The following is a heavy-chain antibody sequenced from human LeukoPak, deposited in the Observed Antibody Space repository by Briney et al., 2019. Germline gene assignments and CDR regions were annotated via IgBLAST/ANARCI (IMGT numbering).Heavy chain of an antibody. V-gene: IGHV3-21*01. CDR3: ARDKANIVATQLDY. CDR2: ISSSSSYI. CDR1: GFTFSSYS. J-gene: IGHJ4*02. Sequence: GGSLRLSCAASGFTFSSYSMNWVRQAPGKGLEWVSSISSSSSYIYYADSVKGRFTISRDNAKNSLYLQMNSLRAEDTAVYYCARDKANIVATQLDYWGQGTLVTVSS. D-gene: IGHD5-12*01.